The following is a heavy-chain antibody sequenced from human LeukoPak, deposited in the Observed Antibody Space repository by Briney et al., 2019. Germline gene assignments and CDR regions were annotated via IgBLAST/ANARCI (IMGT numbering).Heavy chain of an antibody. V-gene: IGHV3-74*01. D-gene: IGHD1-26*01. J-gene: IGHJ4*02. CDR2: INSDGSST. Sequence: GGSLRLSCAASEFTFSSYWMHWVRHAPGKGLVWVSRINSDGSSTSYADSVKGRFTISRDNAKNTLYLQMNSLRAEDTAVYYCALDMVGAPAFDYWGQGTLVTVSS. CDR1: EFTFSSYW. CDR3: ALDMVGAPAFDY.